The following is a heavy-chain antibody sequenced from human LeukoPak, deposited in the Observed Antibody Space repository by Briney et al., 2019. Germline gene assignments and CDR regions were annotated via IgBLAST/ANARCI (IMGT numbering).Heavy chain of an antibody. J-gene: IGHJ4*02. D-gene: IGHD3-10*01. Sequence: GEPLKISCKASGYTFKHQWIGWVRQMSGSGLEWMGIIYPRDSDTIYSPSFQGHVTISADTSINTAYLEWSSLEASDTAIYYCARHSDVIGAIWGQGTLVTVSS. V-gene: IGHV5-51*01. CDR1: GYTFKHQW. CDR3: ARHSDVIGAI. CDR2: IYPRDSDT.